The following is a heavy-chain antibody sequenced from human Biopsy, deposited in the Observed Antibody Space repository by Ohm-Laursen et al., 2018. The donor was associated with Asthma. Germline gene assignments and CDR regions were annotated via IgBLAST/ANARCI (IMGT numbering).Heavy chain of an antibody. CDR1: GFTFSNYG. CDR3: TRDRFYNSVTSESFYYGVDV. V-gene: IGHV3-30*03. D-gene: IGHD2-21*02. CDR2: ISNDGKNE. J-gene: IGHJ6*02. Sequence: SLRLSCTASGFTFSNYGMHWVRQAPGKGLDWVAVISNDGKNEYYGDSVKGRFTISRDNFRNTVHLQMSSLRPEDSAVYYCTRDRFYNSVTSESFYYGVDVWGQGTTVTVSS.